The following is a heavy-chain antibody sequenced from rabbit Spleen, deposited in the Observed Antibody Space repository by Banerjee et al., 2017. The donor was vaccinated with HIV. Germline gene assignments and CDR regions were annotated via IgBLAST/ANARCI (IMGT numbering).Heavy chain of an antibody. Sequence: QEQLVESGGGLVQPEGSLTLTCTASGFSFNNRFVMCWVRQAPGSGLEWIACIDSATGGTVYATWAKGPFTISKTSSTTVTLQMTRLTAADTATYFCARDTSSSFSSYGMDLWGQGTLVTVS. V-gene: IGHV1S45*01. CDR2: IDSATGGT. CDR1: GFSFNNRFV. D-gene: IGHD1-1*01. J-gene: IGHJ6*01. CDR3: ARDTSSSFSSYGMDL.